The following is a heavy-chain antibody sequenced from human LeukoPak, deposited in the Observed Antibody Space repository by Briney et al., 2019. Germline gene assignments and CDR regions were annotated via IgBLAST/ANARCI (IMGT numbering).Heavy chain of an antibody. J-gene: IGHJ4*02. CDR3: AKSPGWELPTYFDY. D-gene: IGHD1-26*01. CDR1: GFTFSSYG. CDR2: IRYDGGNK. V-gene: IGHV3-30*02. Sequence: PGGSLRLSCAASGFTFSSYGMHWVRQAPGKGLEWVAFIRYDGGNKYYADSVKGRFNISRDNSKNTLYLQMNSLRAEDTAVYYCAKSPGWELPTYFDYWGQGILVTVSS.